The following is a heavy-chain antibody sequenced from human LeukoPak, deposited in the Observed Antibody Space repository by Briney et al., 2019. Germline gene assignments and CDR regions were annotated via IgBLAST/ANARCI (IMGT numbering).Heavy chain of an antibody. J-gene: IGHJ4*02. CDR2: IYSGGST. CDR3: AVTFTSFDY. Sequence: GGSLELSWEASGFTVRSNYMSWVRRAPGKGLEWVSVIYSGGSTYYADSVKGRFTISRDNSKNTLYLQMNSLRAEDTAVYYCAVTFTSFDYWGQGTLVTVSS. V-gene: IGHV3-66*02. CDR1: GFTVRSNY. D-gene: IGHD3-16*01.